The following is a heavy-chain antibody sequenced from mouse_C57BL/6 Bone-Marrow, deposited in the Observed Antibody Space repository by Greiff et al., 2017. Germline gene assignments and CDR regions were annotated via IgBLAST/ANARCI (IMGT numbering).Heavy chain of an antibody. J-gene: IGHJ4*01. CDR2: ISSGGSYT. D-gene: IGHD2-2*01. Sequence: DVHLVESGGDLVKPGGSLKLSCAASGFTFSSYGMSWVRQTPDKRLEWVATISSGGSYTYYPDSVKGRFTISRDNAKNTLYLQMSSLKSEDTAMYYCARQGVTHLWYAMDYWGQGTSVTVSS. CDR3: ARQGVTHLWYAMDY. CDR1: GFTFSSYG. V-gene: IGHV5-6*01.